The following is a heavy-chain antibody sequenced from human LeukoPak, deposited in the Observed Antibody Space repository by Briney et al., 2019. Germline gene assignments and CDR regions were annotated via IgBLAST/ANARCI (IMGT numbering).Heavy chain of an antibody. CDR1: GGSISTYY. Sequence: PSETLSLTCTVSGGSISTYYWSWIRQPPGKGLEWIGYIYYSGSANYNPSLKSRVTISVDTSKNQFSLKLSSVTAADTAVYYCAKVDDHGKYFQHWGQGTLVTVSS. CDR2: IYYSGSA. D-gene: IGHD1-14*01. CDR3: AKVDDHGKYFQH. V-gene: IGHV4-59*12. J-gene: IGHJ1*01.